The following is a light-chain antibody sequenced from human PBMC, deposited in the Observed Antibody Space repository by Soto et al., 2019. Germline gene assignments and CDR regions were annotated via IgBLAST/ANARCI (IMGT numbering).Light chain of an antibody. CDR3: QQFGSSSWT. Sequence: EGVLTQSPGTLSLSPGEKATLSRRASQSVSSSYLAWYQQKPGQAPRLLIYGASSRATGIPDRFSGSGSGTDFTLTVSRLEPEDFAVYYCQQFGSSSWTFGQGTKVEIK. CDR1: QSVSSSY. V-gene: IGKV3-20*01. J-gene: IGKJ1*01. CDR2: GAS.